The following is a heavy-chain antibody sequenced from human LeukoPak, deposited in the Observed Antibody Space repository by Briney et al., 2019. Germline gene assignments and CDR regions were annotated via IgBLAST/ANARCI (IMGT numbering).Heavy chain of an antibody. CDR3: ASYCSGGSCYRNRFDY. CDR1: GYTFTGYY. D-gene: IGHD2-15*01. Sequence: ASVKVSCKASGYTFTGYYMHWVRQAPGQGLEWMGRINPNSGGTNHAQKFQGRVTMTRDTSISTAYMELSRLRSDDTAVYYCASYCSGGSCYRNRFDYWGQGALVTVSS. V-gene: IGHV1-2*06. J-gene: IGHJ4*02. CDR2: INPNSGGT.